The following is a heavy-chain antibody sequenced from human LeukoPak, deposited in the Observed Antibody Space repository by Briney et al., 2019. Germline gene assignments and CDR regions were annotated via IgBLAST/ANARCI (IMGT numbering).Heavy chain of an antibody. J-gene: IGHJ4*02. V-gene: IGHV3-30*03. Sequence: PGRSLRLSCAASGFTFSSYGMHWVRQAPGKGLEWVTVISYDGNTEYYADSVKGRFTISRDNSKNTLYLQMNSLRAEDTAVYYCATWTTYYYDSTGYPSFDYWGQGTLVTVSS. CDR2: ISYDGNTE. CDR1: GFTFSSYG. CDR3: ATWTTYYYDSTGYPSFDY. D-gene: IGHD3-22*01.